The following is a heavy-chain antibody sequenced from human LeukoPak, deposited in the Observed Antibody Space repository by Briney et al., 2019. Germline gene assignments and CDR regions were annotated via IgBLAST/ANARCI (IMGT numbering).Heavy chain of an antibody. J-gene: IGHJ4*02. CDR2: INSSGGST. D-gene: IGHD6-13*01. V-gene: IGHV1-46*01. Sequence: ASVKVSCKASGYTFTTYYMHWVRQAPEQGLEWMGIINSSGGSTNYAQKFQGRITMTRDTSTSTVYMELSSLRSEDTAVYYCARVHIYSNSSSFDYWGQGTLVTVSS. CDR1: GYTFTTYY. CDR3: ARVHIYSNSSSFDY.